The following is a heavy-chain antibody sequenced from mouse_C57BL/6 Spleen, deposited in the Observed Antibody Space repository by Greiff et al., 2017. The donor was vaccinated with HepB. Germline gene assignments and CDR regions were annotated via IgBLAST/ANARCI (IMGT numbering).Heavy chain of an antibody. V-gene: IGHV6-3*01. CDR1: GFTFSNYW. Sequence: EVKVEESGGGLVQPGGSMKLPCVASGFTFSNYWMNWVRQSPEKGLEWVAQIRLKSDNYATHYAESVKGRFTISSDGSKSSVYLQMNNVRAEDTGIYYCTGGEDWGQGTLVTVSA. J-gene: IGHJ3*01. CDR3: TGGED. CDR2: IRLKSDNYAT.